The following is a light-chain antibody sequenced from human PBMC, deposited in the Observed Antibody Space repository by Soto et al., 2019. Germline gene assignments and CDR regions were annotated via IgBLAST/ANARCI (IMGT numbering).Light chain of an antibody. CDR3: QQRNNWPLT. CDR2: DAS. CDR1: QSVNSK. Sequence: EIVLTQSPAALSLSPGERATLSCRASQSVNSKLAWYQQKPGQAPRLLIYDASNSATGIPARFSGSGSGTDFTLTISSLEPEDIGVYYCQQRNNWPLTFGGGTKVEIK. J-gene: IGKJ4*01. V-gene: IGKV3-11*01.